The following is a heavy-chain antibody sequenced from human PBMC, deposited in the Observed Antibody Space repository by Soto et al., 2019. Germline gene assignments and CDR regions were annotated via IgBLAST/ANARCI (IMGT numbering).Heavy chain of an antibody. CDR1: GFTFSSYW. D-gene: IGHD7-27*01. Sequence: PGGSLRLSCAASGFTFSSYWMHWVRQTPGKGLVWVSRIDIAGSTTTYADSVKGRFTISRDNAQNSLYLQIDSLRDEDTALYYCAEHLELPGVFHHWGQGTLVTVSS. J-gene: IGHJ1*01. CDR3: AEHLELPGVFHH. V-gene: IGHV3-74*01. CDR2: IDIAGSTT.